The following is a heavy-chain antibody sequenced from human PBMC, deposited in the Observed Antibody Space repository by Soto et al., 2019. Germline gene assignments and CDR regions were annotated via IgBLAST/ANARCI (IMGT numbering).Heavy chain of an antibody. D-gene: IGHD3-3*02. CDR2: IYYSGST. V-gene: IGHV4-39*01. CDR1: GCSISSSSYY. Sequence: SDTLSLTCTVSGCSISSSSYYWGWIRQPPGKGLEWIGSIYYSGSTYYNPSLKSRVTISVDTSKNQFSLKLSSMTAADTAVYYCASPKIAFYNWFDPWGQGTLVTVS. CDR3: ASPKIAFYNWFDP. J-gene: IGHJ5*02.